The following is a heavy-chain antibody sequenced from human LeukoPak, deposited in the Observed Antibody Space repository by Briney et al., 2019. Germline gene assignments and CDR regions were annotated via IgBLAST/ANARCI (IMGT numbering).Heavy chain of an antibody. D-gene: IGHD1-26*01. CDR3: ARDPVERELLLDY. CDR1: GFTFSNYW. V-gene: IGHV3-7*01. Sequence: SGGSLRLSCAASGFTFSNYWMGWVRQAPGKRLEWVANMNIDGSEKYYVDSVKGRFSISRDNARNSVYLQMASLRVEDTAVYYCARDPVERELLLDYWGQGTLVTVSS. CDR2: MNIDGSEK. J-gene: IGHJ4*02.